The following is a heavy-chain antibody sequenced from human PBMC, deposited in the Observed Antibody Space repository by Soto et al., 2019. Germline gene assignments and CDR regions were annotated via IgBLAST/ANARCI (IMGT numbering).Heavy chain of an antibody. D-gene: IGHD3-9*01. Sequence: GASVKVSCKTSGGTFSNDIITWVRQAPGQGLEWMGRIIPPLNTVNYAQKLQGRVTMTTDTSTSTAYMELRSLRSDDTAVYYCARADVYYDILTGYSCFDYWGQGTLVTVSS. CDR3: ARADVYYDILTGYSCFDY. CDR2: IIPPLNTV. CDR1: GGTFSNDI. J-gene: IGHJ4*02. V-gene: IGHV1-69*08.